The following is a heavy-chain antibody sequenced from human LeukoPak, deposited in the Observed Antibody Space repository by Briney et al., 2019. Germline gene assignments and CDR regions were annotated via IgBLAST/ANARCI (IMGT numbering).Heavy chain of an antibody. D-gene: IGHD4-17*01. V-gene: IGHV4-34*01. CDR3: AREADFGEDDSAFDF. Sequence: SETLSLTCAVYGGSFSGYYWSWIRQPPGKGLEWIGEINHSGSPNYNPSLKSRVSISVDSSKKQFSLKLNSVTAADTAVYYCAREADFGEDDSAFDFWGQGTMVSVSS. CDR2: INHSGSP. J-gene: IGHJ3*01. CDR1: GGSFSGYY.